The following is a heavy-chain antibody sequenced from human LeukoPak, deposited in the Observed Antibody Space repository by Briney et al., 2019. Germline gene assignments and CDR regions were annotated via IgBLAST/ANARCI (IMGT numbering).Heavy chain of an antibody. CDR3: TTLRLTAFDY. D-gene: IGHD5-18*01. J-gene: IGHJ4*02. CDR2: IKSRADGGTI. CDR1: GFTFSDAW. Sequence: PGGSLRLSCEAAGFTFSDAWMRWVRQAPGKGLEWVGRIKSRADGGTIDYAVLVKGRFIISRDDSRNTLYLQMNSLKIEDTAMYYCTTLRLTAFDYWGQGTRVSVSS. V-gene: IGHV3-15*01.